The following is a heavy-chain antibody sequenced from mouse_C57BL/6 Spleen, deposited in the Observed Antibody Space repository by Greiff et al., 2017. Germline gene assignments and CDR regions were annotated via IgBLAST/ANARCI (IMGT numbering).Heavy chain of an antibody. CDR3: ARGLLPYAMDY. J-gene: IGHJ4*01. V-gene: IGHV1-55*01. CDR2: IYPGSGST. CDR1: GYTFTSYW. D-gene: IGHD2-3*01. Sequence: QVQLQQPGAELVKPGASVKMSCKASGYTFTSYWITWVKQRPGQGLEWIGDIYPGSGSTNYNEKFKSKATLTVDTSYSTAYMQLSILTSEDSAVYYCARGLLPYAMDYWGQGTSVTVSS.